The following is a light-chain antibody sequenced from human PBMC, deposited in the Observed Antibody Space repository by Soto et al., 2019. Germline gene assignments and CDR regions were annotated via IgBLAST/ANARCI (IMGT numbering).Light chain of an antibody. CDR1: QSISSW. V-gene: IGKV1-5*01. Sequence: DIQMTQSPSTLSASVGDRVTITCRASQSISSWLAWYQQKPGKAPKLLIYDASSLESGVPSRFSGSGSGTDFTLTISSLQPDDFAAYYCQQYNSYLLTFGGGTQVEIK. J-gene: IGKJ4*01. CDR3: QQYNSYLLT. CDR2: DAS.